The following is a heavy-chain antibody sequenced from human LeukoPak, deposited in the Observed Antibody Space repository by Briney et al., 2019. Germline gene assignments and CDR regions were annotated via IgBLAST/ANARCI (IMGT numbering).Heavy chain of an antibody. Sequence: PSETLSLTCTVSGYSISSGYYWGWIRQPPGKWLEWIGSIYHRGSTYYNPSLKSRVTISVDTSKNQFSLKLSSVTAADTAVYYCARSMVRGVTDFDYWGQGTLVTVSS. J-gene: IGHJ4*02. V-gene: IGHV4-38-2*02. D-gene: IGHD3-10*01. CDR3: ARSMVRGVTDFDY. CDR1: GYSISSGYY. CDR2: IYHRGST.